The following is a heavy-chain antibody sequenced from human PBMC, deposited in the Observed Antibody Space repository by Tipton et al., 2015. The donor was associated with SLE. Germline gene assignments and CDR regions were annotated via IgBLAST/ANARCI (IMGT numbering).Heavy chain of an antibody. Sequence: VQLVQSGGGVVRPGGSLRLSCEASGFNFDDFGMSWVRQAPGKGLEWVSGINWSAGSTAYADSVKGRFTISRDNAKNSLYLQMNNLRAEDTALYYCARGGIEGGDHYFDFWGQGTLVSVSS. CDR1: GFNFDDFG. J-gene: IGHJ4*02. V-gene: IGHV3-20*04. CDR2: INWSAGST. CDR3: ARGGIEGGDHYFDF. D-gene: IGHD1-26*01.